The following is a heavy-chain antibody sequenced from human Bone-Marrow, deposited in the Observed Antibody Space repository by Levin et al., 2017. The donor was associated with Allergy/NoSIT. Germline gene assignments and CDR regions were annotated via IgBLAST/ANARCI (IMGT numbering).Heavy chain of an antibody. CDR3: ARSYFYGSGSYYIGGLAAERDWYFDL. CDR1: GFSLSTSGIC. Sequence: QTLSLTCTFSGFSLSTSGICVSWIRQPPGKALEWLALIDWDDDKYYSTSLQTRLTISKDTSENQVVLTMTNMDPVDTATYYCARSYFYGSGSYYIGGLAAERDWYFDLWGRGTLVTVSS. D-gene: IGHD3-10*01. CDR2: IDWDDDK. V-gene: IGHV2-70*01. J-gene: IGHJ2*01.